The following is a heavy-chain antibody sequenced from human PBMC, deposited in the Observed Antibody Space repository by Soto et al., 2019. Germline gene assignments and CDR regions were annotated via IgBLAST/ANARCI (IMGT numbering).Heavy chain of an antibody. Sequence: QLQLQESGSGLVKPSQTLSLTCAVSGDSITTGGHYWSWIRQPPGKGLEWFGYIYHSGSTFYNPSLKSRVTISDDTPKNHYSLQLTSETAADTAVYYCARAGYDYGCNYPVFDPWGQGSLVTVSS. D-gene: IGHD4-17*01. CDR1: GDSITTGGHY. J-gene: IGHJ5*02. V-gene: IGHV4-30-2*01. CDR3: ARAGYDYGCNYPVFDP. CDR2: IYHSGST.